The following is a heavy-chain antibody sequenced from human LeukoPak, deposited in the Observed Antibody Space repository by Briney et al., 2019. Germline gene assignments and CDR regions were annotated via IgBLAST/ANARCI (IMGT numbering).Heavy chain of an antibody. Sequence: GGSLRLSCAASGFTFSSYSMNWVRQAPGKGLEWVSSISSSSYIYYADSLKGRFTISRDSARNSLYLQMISLRAEDTAVYYCASGGDRDYMDVWGKGTTVTVSS. CDR2: ISSSSYI. J-gene: IGHJ6*03. CDR1: GFTFSSYS. V-gene: IGHV3-21*04. CDR3: ASGGDRDYMDV. D-gene: IGHD3-16*02.